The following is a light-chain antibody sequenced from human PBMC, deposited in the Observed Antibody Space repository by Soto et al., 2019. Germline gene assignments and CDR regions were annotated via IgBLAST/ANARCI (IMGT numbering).Light chain of an antibody. CDR3: QQTHTSPLS. Sequence: EIVMTQSPATLSVSPGEGATLSCRASQTVSSNLAWYQQRPGQAPRLLIYGASTRATGIPARFSGSGSGTEFTLTISSLQSEDFAVYYCQQTHTSPLSFGGGTKVEIK. CDR1: QTVSSN. CDR2: GAS. V-gene: IGKV3-15*01. J-gene: IGKJ4*01.